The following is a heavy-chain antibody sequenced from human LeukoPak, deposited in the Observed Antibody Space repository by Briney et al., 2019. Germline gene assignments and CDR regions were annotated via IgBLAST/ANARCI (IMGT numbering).Heavy chain of an antibody. J-gene: IGHJ3*02. Sequence: GGSLRLSCAASGFTFSSYWMHWVRQAPGKGLVWVSRINSDGSSTRYADSVKGRFTISRDNAKNTLYLQMNSLRAEDTAVYYCARAGYSYYAFDIWGQGTMVTVSS. CDR2: INSDGSST. CDR3: ARAGYSYYAFDI. D-gene: IGHD1-26*01. CDR1: GFTFSSYW. V-gene: IGHV3-74*01.